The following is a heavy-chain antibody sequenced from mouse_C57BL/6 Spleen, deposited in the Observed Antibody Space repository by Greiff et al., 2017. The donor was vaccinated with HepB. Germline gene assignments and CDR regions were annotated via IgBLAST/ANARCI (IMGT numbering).Heavy chain of an antibody. V-gene: IGHV1-54*01. CDR2: INPGSGGT. CDR1: GYVFTNYL. D-gene: IGHD3-1*01. J-gene: IGHJ4*01. Sequence: QVQLQQSGAELVRSGTSVKVSCKASGYVFTNYLIEWVKQRPGQGLEWIGVINPGSGGTNYNEKFKGKATLTADKSSSTSYMQLSSLTSEDSAVFFCARGASYAMDYWGQGTSVTVSS. CDR3: ARGASYAMDY.